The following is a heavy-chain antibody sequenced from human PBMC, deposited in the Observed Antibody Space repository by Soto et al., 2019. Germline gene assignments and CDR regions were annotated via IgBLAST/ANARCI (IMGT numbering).Heavy chain of an antibody. V-gene: IGHV4-34*01. CDR3: ARAYDYGDPRDALDT. D-gene: IGHD4-17*01. CDR1: GGSFSGSY. CDR2: IKHSGGT. Sequence: QVQLQQWGAGLLKPSETLSLTCAVYGGSFSGSYWNWVRQPPGKGLEWIGKIKHSGGTHYNPSLKFRVSISVDTSKNQVSLRLTSVTAADTAVYYCARAYDYGDPRDALDTWGQGTMVTVSS. J-gene: IGHJ3*02.